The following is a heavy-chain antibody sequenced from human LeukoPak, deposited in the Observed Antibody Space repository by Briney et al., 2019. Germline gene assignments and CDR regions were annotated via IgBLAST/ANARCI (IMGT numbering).Heavy chain of an antibody. J-gene: IGHJ4*02. Sequence: GGSLRLSCAASGFTFSSYAMSWVRQAPGEGLEWVSAISGSGGTTYYADSVKGRFTISRDNSKSTLYLQMNSLRAEDTAVYYCGKDRVIAATGRFTGLFDYWGQGTLVTVSS. CDR2: ISGSGGTT. CDR1: GFTFSSYA. D-gene: IGHD6-13*01. CDR3: GKDRVIAATGRFTGLFDY. V-gene: IGHV3-23*01.